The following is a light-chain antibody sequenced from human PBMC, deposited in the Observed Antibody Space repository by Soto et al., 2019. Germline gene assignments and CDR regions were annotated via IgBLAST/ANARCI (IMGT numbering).Light chain of an antibody. CDR2: KAS. CDR3: QQFYRYPWT. J-gene: IGKJ1*01. Sequence: DIQMTQSPSTLSASVGDRVTITCRASQSVDTCLAWYQQKPGKAPHLLIYKASSLETGVPSRFSGRGSVTEFPLTISSLQPDDFATYYCQQFYRYPWTFGQGTKVEIK. V-gene: IGKV1-5*03. CDR1: QSVDTC.